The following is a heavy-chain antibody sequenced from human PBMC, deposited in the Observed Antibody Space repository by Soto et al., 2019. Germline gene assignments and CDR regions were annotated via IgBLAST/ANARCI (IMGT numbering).Heavy chain of an antibody. CDR3: ARRITIFSWFDP. CDR2: IIPIFGTA. Sequence: ASVKVSCKASGGTFSSYAISWVRQAPGQGLEWMGGIIPIFGTANYAQKFQGRVTITADESTSTAYMELSSLRSEDTAVYYCARRITIFSWFDPWGQGTLVTVSS. CDR1: GGTFSSYA. J-gene: IGHJ5*02. V-gene: IGHV1-69*13. D-gene: IGHD3-3*01.